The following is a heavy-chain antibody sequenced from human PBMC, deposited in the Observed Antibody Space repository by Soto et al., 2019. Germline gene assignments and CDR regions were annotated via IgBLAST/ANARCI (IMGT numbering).Heavy chain of an antibody. V-gene: IGHV3-23*01. CDR3: ARSRDGYSLYFYYGIDG. CDR1: GFTFSSYA. J-gene: IGHJ6*02. CDR2: ISGSGGST. D-gene: IGHD4-4*01. Sequence: QPGGSLTLSWAASGFTFSSYAMSWVRQAPGKGLEWVSAISGSGGSTYYADSVKGRFTISRDNSKNTLYLQMNSLRAEDTAVYYCARSRDGYSLYFYYGIDGWGQGTPVTVSS.